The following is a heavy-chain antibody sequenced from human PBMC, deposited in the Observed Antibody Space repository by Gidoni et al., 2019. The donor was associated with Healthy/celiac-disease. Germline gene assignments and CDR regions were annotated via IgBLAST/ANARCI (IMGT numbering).Heavy chain of an antibody. J-gene: IGHJ3*02. CDR3: ASPNCSSTSCYQKGYDAFDI. CDR1: GGTFSSYT. D-gene: IGHD2-2*01. CDR2: IIPILGIA. Sequence: QVQLVQSGAEVKKPGSSVKVSCKASGGTFSSYTTSWVRQAPGQGLEWMGRIIPILGIANDAQKFQGRVTITADKSTSTAYMELSSLRSEDTAVYYCASPNCSSTSCYQKGYDAFDIWGQGTMVTVSS. V-gene: IGHV1-69*02.